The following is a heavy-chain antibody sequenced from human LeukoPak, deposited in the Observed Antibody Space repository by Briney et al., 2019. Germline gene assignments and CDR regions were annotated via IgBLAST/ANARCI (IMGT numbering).Heavy chain of an antibody. Sequence: PSGTLSLTSADSRESPTGSFSTSYCSWLRQPPWRGLEWIGEINHSGSTTYNPSLKSRVTISIDTSKNHFSLKLSSVTAADTAMYYCARNGWYSVDYWGQGTQVIVSS. V-gene: IGHV4-34*01. J-gene: IGHJ4*02. D-gene: IGHD6-19*01. CDR3: ARNGWYSVDY. CDR2: INHSGST. CDR1: RESPTGSFSTSY.